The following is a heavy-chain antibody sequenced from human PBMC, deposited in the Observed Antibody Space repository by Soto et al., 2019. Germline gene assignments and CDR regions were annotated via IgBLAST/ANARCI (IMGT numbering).Heavy chain of an antibody. CDR1: GFTFSSYA. J-gene: IGHJ4*02. Sequence: EVQLLESGGGLVQPGGSLRLSCAASGFTFSSYALSWVRQAPGKGLEWVSALSGTGDSADYANSVKGRFTISRDDYKTTLYLVMSRLRVEDTAIYYCARDNGNYGSGSFAHWGQGTLVTVSS. D-gene: IGHD3-10*01. V-gene: IGHV3-23*01. CDR2: LSGTGDSA. CDR3: ARDNGNYGSGSFAH.